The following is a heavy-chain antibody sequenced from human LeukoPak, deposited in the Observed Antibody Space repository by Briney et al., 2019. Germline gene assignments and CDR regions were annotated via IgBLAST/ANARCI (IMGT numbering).Heavy chain of an antibody. V-gene: IGHV4-34*01. Sequence: SETLSLTCAVYGGSFSGHYWSWIRQPPRKGPEWIGEINHSGSTNYNPSLKSRVTISVDTSKNQFSLKLSSVTAADTAVYYCARGGAAADPFDYWGQGTLVTSPQ. D-gene: IGHD6-13*01. CDR1: GGSFSGHY. CDR2: INHSGST. J-gene: IGHJ4*02. CDR3: ARGGAAADPFDY.